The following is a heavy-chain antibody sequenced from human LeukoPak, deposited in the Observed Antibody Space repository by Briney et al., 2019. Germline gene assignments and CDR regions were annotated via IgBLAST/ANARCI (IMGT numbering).Heavy chain of an antibody. D-gene: IGHD5-18*01. CDR1: GGSISGYY. CDR2: FHTSGRT. Sequence: PSETLSLTCTVSGGSISGYYWSWIRQPPGKGLEWIGRFHTSGRTNYNPSLKSRVTISVDTSKNQFSLKLSSVTAADTAVYYCARGLRGYSYGYVPWELYYYMDVWGKGTTVTISS. V-gene: IGHV4-4*08. J-gene: IGHJ6*03. CDR3: ARGLRGYSYGYVPWELYYYMDV.